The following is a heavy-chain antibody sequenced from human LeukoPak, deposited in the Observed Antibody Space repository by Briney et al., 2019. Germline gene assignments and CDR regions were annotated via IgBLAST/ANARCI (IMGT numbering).Heavy chain of an antibody. J-gene: IGHJ4*02. D-gene: IGHD4-17*01. V-gene: IGHV3-48*03. CDR3: ARGIYGDNYDY. CDR2: ISSSGSTI. CDR1: GFTFSSYE. Sequence: RTGGSLRLSCAASGFTFSSYEMNWVRQAPGKGLEWVSYISSSGSTIYYADSVKGRFTISRDNAKNSLYLQMNSLRAEDTAVYYCARGIYGDNYDYWGQGTLVTVSS.